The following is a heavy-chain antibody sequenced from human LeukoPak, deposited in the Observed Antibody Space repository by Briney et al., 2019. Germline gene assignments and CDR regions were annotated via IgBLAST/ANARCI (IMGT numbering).Heavy chain of an antibody. Sequence: GGSLRLSCAASGFTFSSYVMHWVRQAPGKGLEWVAVISYDGSNKYYADSVKGRFTISRDNSKNTLYLQMNSLRAEDTAVYYCAKDGPGYGFDYWGQGTLVTVSS. CDR2: ISYDGSNK. D-gene: IGHD5-18*01. J-gene: IGHJ4*02. CDR3: AKDGPGYGFDY. CDR1: GFTFSSYV. V-gene: IGHV3-30-3*01.